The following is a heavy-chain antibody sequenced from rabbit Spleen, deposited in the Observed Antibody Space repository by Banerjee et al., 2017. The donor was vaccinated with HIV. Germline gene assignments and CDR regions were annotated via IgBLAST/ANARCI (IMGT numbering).Heavy chain of an antibody. CDR1: GFSFSSSYY. CDR2: IYAGSSGST. Sequence: QEQLVESGGDLVKPGASLTLTCTASGFSFSSSYYMCWVRQAPGQGLEWIACIYAGSSGSTYYASWAKGRFTISKTSSTTVTLQMTSLTAADTATYFCARTNNYIYWNSWGPGTLVTVS. D-gene: IGHD1-1*01. J-gene: IGHJ4*01. V-gene: IGHV1S45*01. CDR3: ARTNNYIYWNS.